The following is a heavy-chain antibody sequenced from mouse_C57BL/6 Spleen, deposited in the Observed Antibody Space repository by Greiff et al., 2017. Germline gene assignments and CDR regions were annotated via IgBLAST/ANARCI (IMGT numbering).Heavy chain of an antibody. D-gene: IGHD1-1*01. CDR1: GYSFTSYY. Sequence: QVQLQQSGPELVKPGASVKISCKASGYSFTSYYIHWVKQRPGQGLEWIGWIYPGSGNTKYNEKFKGKATLTADTSSSTAYMQLSSLTSEDSAVYYCAFGSSSWFAYWGQGTLVTVSA. CDR2: IYPGSGNT. V-gene: IGHV1-66*01. J-gene: IGHJ3*01. CDR3: AFGSSSWFAY.